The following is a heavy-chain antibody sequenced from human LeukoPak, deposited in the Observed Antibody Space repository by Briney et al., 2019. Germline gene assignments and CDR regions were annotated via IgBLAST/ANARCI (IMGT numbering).Heavy chain of an antibody. V-gene: IGHV4-59*08. J-gene: IGHJ4*02. CDR3: ARHEAVAGSNFDY. CDR2: IYFSGST. D-gene: IGHD6-19*01. CDR1: GGSINGYY. Sequence: PSETLSLTCTVSGGSINGYYWSWIRQPPGKGLEWIGYIYFSGSTNYNPSLKSRVTISIDTSKNQFSLKLSSVTAAGTAVYYCARHEAVAGSNFDYWGQGTLVTVSS.